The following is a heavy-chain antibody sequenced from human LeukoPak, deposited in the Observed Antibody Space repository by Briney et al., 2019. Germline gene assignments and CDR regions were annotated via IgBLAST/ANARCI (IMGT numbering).Heavy chain of an antibody. J-gene: IGHJ6*03. D-gene: IGHD1-26*01. CDR2: INPNSGGT. Sequence: GASVKVSCKASGGTFSSYAISWVRQAPGQGLEWMGWINPNSGGTNYAQKFQGRVTMTRDTSISTAYMELSRLRSDDTAVYYCARDPYSGRYGDYYYYYMDVWGKGTTVTISS. CDR3: ARDPYSGRYGDYYYYYMDV. V-gene: IGHV1-2*02. CDR1: GGTFSSYA.